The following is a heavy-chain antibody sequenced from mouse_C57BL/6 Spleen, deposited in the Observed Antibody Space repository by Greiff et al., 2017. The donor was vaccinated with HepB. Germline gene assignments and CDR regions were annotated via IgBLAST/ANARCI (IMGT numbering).Heavy chain of an antibody. CDR1: GYTFTSYW. CDR3: ARTHYSNRYAMDY. CDR2: IDPSDSYT. V-gene: IGHV1-69*01. D-gene: IGHD2-5*01. Sequence: QVQLQQPGAELVMPGASVKLSCKASGYTFTSYWMHWVKQRPGQGLEWIGEIDPSDSYTNYNQKFKGKSTLTVDKSSSTAYMQLSSLTSEDSAVYDCARTHYSNRYAMDYWGQGTSVTVSS. J-gene: IGHJ4*01.